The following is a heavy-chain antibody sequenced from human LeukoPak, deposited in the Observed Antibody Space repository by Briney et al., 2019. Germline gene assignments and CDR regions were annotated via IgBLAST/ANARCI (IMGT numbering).Heavy chain of an antibody. CDR2: ISSSSSYI. CDR3: ARVPPVQWLRFRDYYGMDV. CDR1: GFTFSSYS. D-gene: IGHD5-12*01. Sequence: GGSLRLSCAASGFTFSSYSMNWVRQAPGKGLEWVSSISSSSSYIYYADSVKGRFTISRDNAKNSLYLQMNSLRAEDTAVYYCARVPPVQWLRFRDYYGMDVWGQGTTVTVSS. J-gene: IGHJ6*02. V-gene: IGHV3-21*01.